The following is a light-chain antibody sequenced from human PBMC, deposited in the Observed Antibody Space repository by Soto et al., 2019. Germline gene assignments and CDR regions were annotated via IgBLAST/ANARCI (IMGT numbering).Light chain of an antibody. J-gene: IGKJ1*01. Sequence: EIVLAQSPDTLSLSPGERVTLSCRASQRVSNSYLVWYQQKPGKAPKLLIYDASSLESGVPSRFSGSGSGTEFTLTISSLQPDDFATYYCQQYNSYPWTSGQGTKWIS. CDR3: QQYNSYPWT. V-gene: IGKV1-5*01. CDR1: QRVSNSY. CDR2: DAS.